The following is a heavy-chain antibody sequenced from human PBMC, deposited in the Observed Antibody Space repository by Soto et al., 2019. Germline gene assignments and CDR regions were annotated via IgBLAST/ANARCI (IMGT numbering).Heavy chain of an antibody. J-gene: IGHJ4*02. Sequence: GGSLRLSCAASGFTVSNTYMTWVRQPPGKGLECVSVIYTAGGTNYADSVKGRFIISRDNSKNTLYLQMNRLRAEETALYYCARSPQGTVGATTEVDYRRKGTLVTVSS. CDR2: IYTAGGT. CDR3: ARSPQGTVGATTEVDY. V-gene: IGHV3-53*03. CDR1: GFTVSNTY. D-gene: IGHD1-26*01.